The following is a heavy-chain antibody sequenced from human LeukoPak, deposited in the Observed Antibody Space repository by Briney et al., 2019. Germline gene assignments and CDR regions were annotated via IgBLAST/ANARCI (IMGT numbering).Heavy chain of an antibody. J-gene: IGHJ4*02. Sequence: ASVKVSCKASGYTFTGYYMHWVRQAPGQGLEWMGWINPNSGGTNYAQKFQGRVTMTRDTSISTAYMELSRLRSDDTAVYYCARDSGWGDFWSGYYNGVPFDYWGQGTLVTVSS. D-gene: IGHD3-3*01. CDR2: INPNSGGT. CDR3: ARDSGWGDFWSGYYNGVPFDY. V-gene: IGHV1-2*02. CDR1: GYTFTGYY.